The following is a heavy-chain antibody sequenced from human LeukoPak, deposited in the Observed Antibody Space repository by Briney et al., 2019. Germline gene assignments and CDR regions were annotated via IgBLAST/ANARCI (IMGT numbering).Heavy chain of an antibody. CDR1: GGSISSGTCS. CDR2: IYHSGST. J-gene: IGHJ2*01. Sequence: SETLSLTCDVSGGSISSGTCSWSWIRQPPGKGLEWIGYIYHSGSTYYNPSLKSRVTISVDRSKNQFSLKLSSVTAADTAVYYCARAPQGEGDYWYFDLWGRGTLVTVSS. CDR3: ARAPQGEGDYWYFDL. D-gene: IGHD2-21*01. V-gene: IGHV4-30-2*01.